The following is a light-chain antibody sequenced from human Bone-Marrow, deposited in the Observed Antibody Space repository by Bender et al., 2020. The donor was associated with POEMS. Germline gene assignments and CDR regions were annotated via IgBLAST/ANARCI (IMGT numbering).Light chain of an antibody. CDR1: SSDVGTYDL. V-gene: IGLV2-23*02. J-gene: IGLJ3*02. CDR2: EVS. Sequence: QSALTQPASVSGSPGQSIIISCTGTSSDVGTYDLVSWYQQYPGKAPKLMIYEVSKRPSGVSHRFSGSKSGNTASLTISGLQAEDEAHYYCCSYTGSTTWMFGGGTKVTVL. CDR3: CSYTGSTTWM.